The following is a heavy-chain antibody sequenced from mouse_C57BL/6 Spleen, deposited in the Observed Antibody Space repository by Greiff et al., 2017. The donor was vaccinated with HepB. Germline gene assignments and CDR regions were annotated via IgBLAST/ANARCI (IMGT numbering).Heavy chain of an antibody. CDR3: ARSIYYDYDGFAY. J-gene: IGHJ3*01. CDR1: GFTFSSYG. Sequence: EVKLMESGGDLVKPGGSLKLSCAASGFTFSSYGMSWVRQTPDKRLEWVATISSGGSYTYYPDSVKGRFTISRDNAKNTLYLQMSSLKSEDTAMYYCARSIYYDYDGFAYWGQGTLVTVSA. CDR2: ISSGGSYT. V-gene: IGHV5-6*01. D-gene: IGHD2-4*01.